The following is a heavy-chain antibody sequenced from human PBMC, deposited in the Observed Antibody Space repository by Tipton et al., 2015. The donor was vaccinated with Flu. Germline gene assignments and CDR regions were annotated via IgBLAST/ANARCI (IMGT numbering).Heavy chain of an antibody. V-gene: IGHV4-59*01. Sequence: TLSLTCSVSGGSISSYYWSWIRQPPGKGLEWIGYVFYTGSTDYNPSLKSRVTISVDTSKNQFSLELISVTAADTAVYYCARVNRGFFDYWGQGTLVTVSS. CDR2: VFYTGST. CDR1: GGSISSYY. D-gene: IGHD1/OR15-1a*01. J-gene: IGHJ4*02. CDR3: ARVNRGFFDY.